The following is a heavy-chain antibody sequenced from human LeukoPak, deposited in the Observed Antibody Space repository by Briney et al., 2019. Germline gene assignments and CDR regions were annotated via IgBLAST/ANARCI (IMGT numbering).Heavy chain of an antibody. D-gene: IGHD6-13*01. Sequence: GGSLRLSCAASGFTFSNAWMSWVRQAPGKGLEWVGRIKSKTDDGTTDYAAPVKGRFTISRDDSKNTLYLQMNSLKTEDTAVYYCTTPGIAAAGVDYWGQGTLVTVSS. V-gene: IGHV3-15*01. CDR2: IKSKTDDGTT. CDR3: TTPGIAAAGVDY. J-gene: IGHJ4*02. CDR1: GFTFSNAW.